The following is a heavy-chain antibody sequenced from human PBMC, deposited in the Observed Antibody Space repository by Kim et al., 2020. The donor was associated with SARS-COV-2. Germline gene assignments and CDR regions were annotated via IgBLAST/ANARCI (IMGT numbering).Heavy chain of an antibody. Sequence: SETLSLTCTVSGGSISSSSYYWGWIRQPPGKGLEWIGSIYYSGSTYYNPSLKSRVTISVDTSKNQFSLKLSSVTAADTAVYYCARDPILNGLLTPSNYYYYGMDVWGQGTTVTVSS. CDR3: ARDPILNGLLTPSNYYYYGMDV. D-gene: IGHD3-9*01. CDR2: IYYSGST. V-gene: IGHV4-39*01. CDR1: GGSISSSSYY. J-gene: IGHJ6*02.